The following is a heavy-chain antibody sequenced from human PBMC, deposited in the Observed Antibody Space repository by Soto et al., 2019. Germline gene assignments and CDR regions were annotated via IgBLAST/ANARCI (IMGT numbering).Heavy chain of an antibody. CDR1: GFTFTSSA. Sequence: QMQLVQSGPEVKKPGTSVKVSCKASGFTFTSSAVQWVRQARGQRLEWIGWIVVGSGNTNYAQKFQERVTITRDMTTSTAYREMSSRRYEDTAVYYCAADPKIAAAENFDYWGQGTLVTVSS. J-gene: IGHJ4*02. V-gene: IGHV1-58*01. D-gene: IGHD6-13*01. CDR3: AADPKIAAAENFDY. CDR2: IVVGSGNT.